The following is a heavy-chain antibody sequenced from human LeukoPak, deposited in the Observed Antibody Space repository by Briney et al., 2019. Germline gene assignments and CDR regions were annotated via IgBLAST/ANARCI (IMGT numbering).Heavy chain of an antibody. CDR2: ISGSGGST. V-gene: IGHV3-23*01. Sequence: GGSLRLSCAASGFTFSSYAMSWVRQAPGKGLEWVSAISGSGGSTYYADSVKGRFTISRDNSKNTLYLQMNSLRAEDTAVYYCAKDPDSGPYYYGMDVWGQGTTVTVSS. CDR3: AKDPDSGPYYYGMDV. CDR1: GFTFSSYA. D-gene: IGHD4-17*01. J-gene: IGHJ6*02.